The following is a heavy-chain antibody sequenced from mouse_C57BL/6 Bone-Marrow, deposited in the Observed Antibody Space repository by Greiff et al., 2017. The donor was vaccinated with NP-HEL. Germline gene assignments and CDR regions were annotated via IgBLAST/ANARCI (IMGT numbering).Heavy chain of an antibody. V-gene: IGHV5-4*01. J-gene: IGHJ1*03. Sequence: EVKLVESGGGLVKPGGSLKLSCAASGFTFSSYAMSWVRQTPEKRLEWVATISDGGSYTYYPDNVKGRFTISRDNAKNNLYLQMSHLKSEDTAMYYCARDDWLNWYFDVWGTGTTVTVSS. CDR1: GFTFSSYA. CDR2: ISDGGSYT. CDR3: ARDDWLNWYFDV. D-gene: IGHD2-2*01.